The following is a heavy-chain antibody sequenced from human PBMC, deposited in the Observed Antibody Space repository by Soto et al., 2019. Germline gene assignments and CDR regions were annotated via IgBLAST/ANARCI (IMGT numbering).Heavy chain of an antibody. V-gene: IGHV6-1*01. J-gene: IGHJ5*02. CDR2: TYYMSNWYN. Sequence: SQTLSLTCAISADSVSNNNVAWNSISHSPSRGLEWLVRTYYMSNWYNHYALSVKSRITINPGTSNNQFSRQLYSVTPNYTYVFSCAREAWAAAGSISWLDPWGQGTMVTVSS. CDR1: ADSVSNNNVA. D-gene: IGHD6-13*01. CDR3: AREAWAAAGSISWLDP.